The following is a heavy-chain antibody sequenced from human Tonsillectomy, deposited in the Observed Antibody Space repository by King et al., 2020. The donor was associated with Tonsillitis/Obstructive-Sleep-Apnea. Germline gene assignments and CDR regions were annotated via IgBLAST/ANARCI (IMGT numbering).Heavy chain of an antibody. CDR3: ARQEASRSPGWFDP. Sequence: QLKESGPGLVKPSETLSLTCTVSGGSISSSSYYWGWIRQPPGKGLEWIGSIYYSGSTYYNPSLKSRVTISVDTSKNQFSLKLSSVTAADTAVYYCARQEASRSPGWFDPWGQGTLVTVSS. V-gene: IGHV4-39*01. J-gene: IGHJ5*02. CDR2: IYYSGST. D-gene: IGHD1-26*01. CDR1: GGSISSSSYY.